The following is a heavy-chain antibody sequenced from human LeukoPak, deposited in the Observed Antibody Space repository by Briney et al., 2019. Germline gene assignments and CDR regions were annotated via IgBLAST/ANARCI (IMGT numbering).Heavy chain of an antibody. CDR3: ARLTTSYYYYYYYMDV. CDR1: GYTFTSYG. D-gene: IGHD4-17*01. V-gene: IGHV1-18*01. J-gene: IGHJ6*03. CDR2: ISVYNGNT. Sequence: ASVKVSCKASGYTFTSYGITWVRQAPGKGLEWMGWISVYNGNTNYAKKFQGRVTLTTDTSTSTAYMELRSLRSDDTAVYYCARLTTSYYYYYYYMDVWGKGTTVTVSS.